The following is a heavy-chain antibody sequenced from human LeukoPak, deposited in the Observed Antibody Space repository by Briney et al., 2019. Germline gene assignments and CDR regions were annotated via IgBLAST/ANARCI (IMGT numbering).Heavy chain of an antibody. J-gene: IGHJ4*02. Sequence: PGGSLRLSCAASGFTFSIYAMSWVRQAPGKGLDWVSRISRSGGSTYYADSVKGRFTISRDNSNNTLYLQMNSLRDEDTAVYYCAKDGYNSDISYFDFWGQGTLVPVSS. V-gene: IGHV3-23*01. CDR3: AKDGYNSDISYFDF. D-gene: IGHD1-1*01. CDR2: ISRSGGST. CDR1: GFTFSIYA.